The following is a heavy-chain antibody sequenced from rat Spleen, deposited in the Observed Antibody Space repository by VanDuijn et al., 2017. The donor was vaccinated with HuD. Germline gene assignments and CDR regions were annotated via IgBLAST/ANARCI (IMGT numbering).Heavy chain of an antibody. CDR3: TRDNMYTTDYYPDYFDY. CDR2: ITNTGVGT. V-gene: IGHV5-31*01. J-gene: IGHJ2*01. CDR1: GFTFNNYW. D-gene: IGHD1-6*01. Sequence: EVQLVESGGGLVQPGRPLKLSCVASGFTFNNYWMSWIRQAPGKGLEWVASITNTGVGTYYPDSLKGRFTISRDNAKSTLYLQMNSLRSEDTATYYCTRDNMYTTDYYPDYFDYWGQGVMVTVSS.